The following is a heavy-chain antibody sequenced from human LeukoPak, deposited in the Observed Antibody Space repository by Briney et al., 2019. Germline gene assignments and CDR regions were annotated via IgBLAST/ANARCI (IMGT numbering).Heavy chain of an antibody. Sequence: GGSLRLSCAASGFSFSFSNMNWVRQAPGKGLEWVSYISSTNGHTYYADSVNGRFTISRDTAKNSLYLQMNSLRVEDTAIYFCARDRDSSGLYGGADLWGQGVLVTVSA. CDR2: ISSTNGHT. V-gene: IGHV3-21*03. D-gene: IGHD6-19*01. CDR1: GFSFSFSN. CDR3: ARDRDSSGLYGGADL. J-gene: IGHJ5*02.